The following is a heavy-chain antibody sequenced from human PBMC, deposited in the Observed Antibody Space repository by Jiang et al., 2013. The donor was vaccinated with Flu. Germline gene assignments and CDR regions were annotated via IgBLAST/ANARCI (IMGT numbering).Heavy chain of an antibody. V-gene: IGHV5-51*01. Sequence: GAEVKKPGESLKISCKDSGYSFTSYWIGWVRQMPGKGLEWMGIIYPGDSDTRYSPSFQGQVTISADKSINTAYLQWSSLKASDTAMYYCARLMDTSSWFDAFDIWGQGTMVTVSS. CDR3: ARLMDTSSWFDAFDI. J-gene: IGHJ3*02. D-gene: IGHD6-13*01. CDR2: IYPGDSDT. CDR1: GYSFTSYW.